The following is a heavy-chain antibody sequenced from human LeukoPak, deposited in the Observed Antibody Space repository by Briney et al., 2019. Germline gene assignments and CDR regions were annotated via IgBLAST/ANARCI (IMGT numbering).Heavy chain of an antibody. CDR3: AKGYCGGDCPFDY. V-gene: IGHV3-30*02. CDR1: GFTFSTYG. J-gene: IGHJ4*02. CDR2: IWYAGSDK. D-gene: IGHD2-21*01. Sequence: GGSLRLSCAASGFTFSTYGMHWVRQAPGKGLEWVALIWYAGSDKYYADSVKGRFTISRDNSKNTQYLQMNSLRAEDTAVYYCAKGYCGGDCPFDYWGQGTLVTVSS.